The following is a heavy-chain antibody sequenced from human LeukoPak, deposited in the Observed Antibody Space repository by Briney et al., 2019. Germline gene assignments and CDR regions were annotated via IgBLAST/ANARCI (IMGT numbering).Heavy chain of an antibody. J-gene: IGHJ6*02. Sequence: SETLSLTCTVSGGSISTYYWSWIRQPPGKGLEWIGYVYYSGSTNYNPSLESRVTISVDTSKNQFSLMLSSVTAADTAVYYCARGGTIKNGMDVWGQGTTVTVSS. V-gene: IGHV4-59*01. CDR1: GGSISTYY. D-gene: IGHD1-14*01. CDR3: ARGGTIKNGMDV. CDR2: VYYSGST.